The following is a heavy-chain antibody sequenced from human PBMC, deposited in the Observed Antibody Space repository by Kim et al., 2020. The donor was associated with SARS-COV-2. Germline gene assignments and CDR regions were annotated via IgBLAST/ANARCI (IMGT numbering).Heavy chain of an antibody. CDR3: ARIYSSGWYLNWYFDL. J-gene: IGHJ2*01. D-gene: IGHD6-19*01. V-gene: IGHV3-66*01. Sequence: SVKGRFTISRDNSKNTLYLQMNSLRAEDTAVYYCARIYSSGWYLNWYFDLWGRGTLVTVSS.